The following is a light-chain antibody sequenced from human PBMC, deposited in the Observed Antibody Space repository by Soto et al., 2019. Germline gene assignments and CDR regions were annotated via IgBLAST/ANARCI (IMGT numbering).Light chain of an antibody. CDR1: QSIGTI. V-gene: IGKV1-39*01. J-gene: IGKJ1*01. CDR2: TSF. CDR3: QQALSAEWW. Sequence: IPMTQSPSSLSASVGDRVSITCRASQSIGTILNWYQQKPGEAPNLLIHTSFTLYSGVPSRFSGTGSGTDFTLTISSLQPEDFATYFSQQALSAEWWFGQGTKV.